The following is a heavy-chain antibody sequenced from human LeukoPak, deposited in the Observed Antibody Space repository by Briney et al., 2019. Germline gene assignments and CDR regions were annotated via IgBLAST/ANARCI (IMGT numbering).Heavy chain of an antibody. CDR2: ISSSSSYI. J-gene: IGHJ6*02. D-gene: IGHD6-19*01. V-gene: IGHV3-21*01. CDR3: AREGQWLGPYYYYGMDV. Sequence: GGSLRLSCAASGFTFSSYSTNWVRQAPGKGPEWVSSISSSSSYIYYADSVKGRFTISRDNAKNSLYLQMNSLRAEDTAVYYCAREGQWLGPYYYYGMDVWGQGTTVTVSS. CDR1: GFTFSSYS.